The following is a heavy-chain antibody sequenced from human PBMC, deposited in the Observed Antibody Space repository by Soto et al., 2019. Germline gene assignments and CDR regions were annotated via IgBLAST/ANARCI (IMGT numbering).Heavy chain of an antibody. CDR1: GFTFSSYG. V-gene: IGHV3-30*03. CDR3: EVGYCSGGRCSGVFDY. J-gene: IGHJ4*02. CDR2: ISYDGINK. D-gene: IGHD2-15*01. Sequence: GGSLRLSCAASGFTFSSYGMHWVRQAPGKGLEWVAVISYDGINKYYADSVKGRFTISRDNSKNTLYLQMNSLRAEDTAVYYCEVGYCSGGRCSGVFDYWGRGTLVTVSS.